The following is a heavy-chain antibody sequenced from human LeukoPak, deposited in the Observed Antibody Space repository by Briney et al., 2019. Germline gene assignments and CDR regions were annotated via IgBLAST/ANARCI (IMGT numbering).Heavy chain of an antibody. D-gene: IGHD1-26*01. CDR3: ARARSAISGSYYRLISRAFDI. CDR2: IKQDGSEK. V-gene: IGHV3-7*04. CDR1: GFTFSSYW. J-gene: IGHJ3*02. Sequence: GGSLRLSCAASGFTFSSYWMSWVRQAPGKGLEWVANIKQDGSEKYYVDSVKGRFTISRDNAKNSLYLQMNSLRAEDTAVYYCARARSAISGSYYRLISRAFDIWGQGTMVTVSS.